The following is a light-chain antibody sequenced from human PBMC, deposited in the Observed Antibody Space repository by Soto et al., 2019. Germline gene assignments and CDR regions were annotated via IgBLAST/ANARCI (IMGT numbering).Light chain of an antibody. CDR1: QSMSTW. V-gene: IGKV1-5*03. CDR3: QQYNSYLYT. CDR2: KAS. J-gene: IGKJ2*01. Sequence: DIQMTQSPSTLSASVGDRVTITCRASQSMSTWLAWYQQKPGKAPKLLIYKASSLESGVPSRFSGSGSGTEFTLTISSLQPDDFATYYCQQYNSYLYTFGQGTKVDIK.